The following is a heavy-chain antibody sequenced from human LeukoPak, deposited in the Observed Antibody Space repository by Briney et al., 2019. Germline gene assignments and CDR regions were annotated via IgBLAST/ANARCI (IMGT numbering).Heavy chain of an antibody. D-gene: IGHD3-3*01. J-gene: IGHJ6*03. CDR2: INHSGST. V-gene: IGHV4-34*01. Sequence: SETLSHTCAVYGGSFSGYYWSWIRQPPGKGLEWIGEINHSGSTNYNPSLKSRVTISVDTSKNQFSLKLSSVTAADTAVYYCARGEAFWSGYYIRRYYYYMDVWGKGTTVTVSS. CDR1: GGSFSGYY. CDR3: ARGEAFWSGYYIRRYYYYMDV.